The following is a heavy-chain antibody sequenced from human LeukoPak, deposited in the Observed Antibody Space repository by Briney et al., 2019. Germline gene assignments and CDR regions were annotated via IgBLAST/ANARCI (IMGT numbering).Heavy chain of an antibody. V-gene: IGHV3-74*03. CDR3: ARDRGHFYYYGLDI. CDR2: INSEGSVT. J-gene: IGHJ6*02. D-gene: IGHD3-10*01. Sequence: PGGSLRLSCAASGFTFNNYWMHWVRQAPGKGLVWVSRINSEGSVTADADSVKGRFTISRDNAKNTLYLQMNSLRAEDTAVYYCARDRGHFYYYGLDIWGQGTTVTVPS. CDR1: GFTFNNYW.